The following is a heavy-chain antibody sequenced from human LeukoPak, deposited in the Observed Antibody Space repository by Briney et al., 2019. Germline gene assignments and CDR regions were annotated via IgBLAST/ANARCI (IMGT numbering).Heavy chain of an antibody. CDR1: GYTFTSYG. D-gene: IGHD1-26*01. V-gene: IGHV1-18*01. CDR2: ISAYNGNT. J-gene: IGHJ3*02. CDR3: ARDRIVGALDAFDI. Sequence: GASVKVSCKASGYTFTSYGISWVRQAPGQGLEWMGWISAYNGNTNYAQKLQGRVTMTTDTSTSTAYMELRSLRSDDTAVSYCARDRIVGALDAFDIWGQGTMVTVSS.